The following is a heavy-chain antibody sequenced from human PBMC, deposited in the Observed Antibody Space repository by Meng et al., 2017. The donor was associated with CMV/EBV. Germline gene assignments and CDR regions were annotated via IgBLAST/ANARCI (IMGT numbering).Heavy chain of an antibody. CDR2: INADGSRI. D-gene: IGHD1-26*01. J-gene: IGHJ4*02. Sequence: GGGFVLPGWYQSLAFAAGGCNSNNHWMNWVRQSQGKGLMWVSRINADGSRINYADSVKGRFTMSRDDAKNTLYLQMNSLRDEDTAVYYCARGVAESLGWEMGYWGQGTLVTVSS. CDR1: GCNSNNHW. CDR3: ARGVAESLGWEMGY. V-gene: IGHV3-74*01.